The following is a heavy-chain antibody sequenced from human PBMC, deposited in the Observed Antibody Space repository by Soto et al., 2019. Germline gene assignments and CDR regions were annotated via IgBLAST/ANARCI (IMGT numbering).Heavy chain of an antibody. CDR1: GFSLSNGKVG. D-gene: IGHD6-19*01. CDR2: IFSNDEK. CDR3: ARILFGRSVAGGYFYMDV. V-gene: IGHV2-26*01. J-gene: IGHJ6*03. Sequence: HVTLKESGPVLVKPTETLTLTCTVSGFSLSNGKVGVSWIRQPPGQDLEWLAHIFSNDEKSYRTSLKSTLTISEDTSKRQVVLTMTNVDPVATATYYCARILFGRSVAGGYFYMDVWGKGTTVTVSS.